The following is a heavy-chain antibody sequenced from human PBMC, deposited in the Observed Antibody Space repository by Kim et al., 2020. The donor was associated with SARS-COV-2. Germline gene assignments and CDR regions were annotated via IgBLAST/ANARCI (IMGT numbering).Heavy chain of an antibody. CDR3: TTDRLGSPGDY. D-gene: IGHD1-26*01. Sequence: TDYGAPVEGRFTISRDDSKNTVYLQMNSLKIEDTAVYYCTTDRLGSPGDYWGQGTLVTVSS. J-gene: IGHJ4*02. V-gene: IGHV3-15*01. CDR2: T.